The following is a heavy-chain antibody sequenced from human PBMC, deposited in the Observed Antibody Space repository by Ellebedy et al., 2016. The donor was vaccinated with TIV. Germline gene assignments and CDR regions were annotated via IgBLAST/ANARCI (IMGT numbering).Heavy chain of an antibody. J-gene: IGHJ3*02. D-gene: IGHD3-10*01. Sequence: GSLRLSXAVYGGSFSGYYWSWIRQPPGKGLEWIGEINHSGSTNYNPSLKSRVTISVDTSKNQFSLKLSSVTAADTAVYYCARPVRRAFDIWGQGTMVTVSS. V-gene: IGHV4-34*01. CDR2: INHSGST. CDR1: GGSFSGYY. CDR3: ARPVRRAFDI.